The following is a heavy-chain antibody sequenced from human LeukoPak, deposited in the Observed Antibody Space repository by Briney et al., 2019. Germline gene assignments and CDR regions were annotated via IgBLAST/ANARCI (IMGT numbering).Heavy chain of an antibody. CDR2: ISYDGSNK. Sequence: GGSLRLSCAASGLTFSSYGMHWVRQAPGKGLEWVAVISYDGSNKYYADSVKGRFTISRDNSKNTLYLQMNSLRAEDTAVYYWAEDAAVGGVLDYWGQGTLVTVSS. CDR3: AEDAAVGGVLDY. D-gene: IGHD3-16*01. CDR1: GLTFSSYG. V-gene: IGHV3-30*18. J-gene: IGHJ4*02.